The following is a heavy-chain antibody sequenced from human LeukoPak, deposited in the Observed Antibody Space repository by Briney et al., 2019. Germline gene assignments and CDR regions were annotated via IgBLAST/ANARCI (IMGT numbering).Heavy chain of an antibody. V-gene: IGHV1-8*03. CDR1: GYTFTSYD. J-gene: IGHJ3*02. D-gene: IGHD2-8*02. Sequence: GASVKVSCKASGYTFTSYDINWVRQATGQGLEWMGWMNPNSGNTGYAQKFQGRVTITRNTSISTAYMELRSLRSDDTAVYYCARISLVATMGDAFDIWGQGTMVTVSS. CDR2: MNPNSGNT. CDR3: ARISLVATMGDAFDI.